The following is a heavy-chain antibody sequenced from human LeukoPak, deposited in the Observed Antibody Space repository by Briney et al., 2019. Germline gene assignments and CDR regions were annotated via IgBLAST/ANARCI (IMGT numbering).Heavy chain of an antibody. CDR3: ARDVVGTMVRGVIITRTYYFDY. CDR2: IYYSGNT. J-gene: IGHJ4*02. D-gene: IGHD3-10*01. Sequence: SETLSLTCTVSGGSINYYNYYWSWIRQPPGKGLEWIGYIYYSGNTYYNPSLKSRVTISVDTSKNQFSLKLSSVTAADTAVYYCARDVVGTMVRGVIITRTYYFDYWGQGTLVTVSS. V-gene: IGHV4-30-4*01. CDR1: GGSINYYNYY.